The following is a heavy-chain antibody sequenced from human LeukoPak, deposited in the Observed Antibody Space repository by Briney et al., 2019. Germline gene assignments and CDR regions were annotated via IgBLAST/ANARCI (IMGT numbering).Heavy chain of an antibody. CDR3: ARGTPAYSYGSSDYHYAHLDY. Sequence: GGSLRLSCAASGFTFSNAWMSWVRQAPGKGLEWVANIKQDGSEKYYVDSVKGRFTISRDDAKNSLYLQMNSLRAEDTAVYYCARGTPAYSYGSSDYHYAHLDYWGQGTLVTVSS. CDR2: IKQDGSEK. V-gene: IGHV3-7*04. J-gene: IGHJ4*02. D-gene: IGHD3-22*01. CDR1: GFTFSNAW.